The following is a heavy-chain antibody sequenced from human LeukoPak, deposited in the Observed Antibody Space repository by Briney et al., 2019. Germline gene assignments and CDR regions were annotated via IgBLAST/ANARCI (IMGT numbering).Heavy chain of an antibody. J-gene: IGHJ6*03. CDR3: ARDSYYDFFDGYYYYMDV. Sequence: PGGSLRLSCAASGFTFSSYAMHWVRQAPGKGLEWVAVISYDGSNKYYADSVKGRFTISRDNSKNTLYLQMNSVRAEDTAVYYCARDSYYDFFDGYYYYMDVWGKGTTVTVSS. D-gene: IGHD3-3*01. V-gene: IGHV3-30*04. CDR1: GFTFSSYA. CDR2: ISYDGSNK.